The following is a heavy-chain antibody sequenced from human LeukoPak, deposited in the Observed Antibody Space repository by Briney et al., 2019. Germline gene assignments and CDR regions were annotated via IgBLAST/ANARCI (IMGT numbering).Heavy chain of an antibody. CDR2: ISTWSTTI. D-gene: IGHD5-12*01. J-gene: IGHJ4*02. CDR3: ARNFGYSGYDLDC. V-gene: IGHV3-48*01. CDR1: GFTFSSYA. Sequence: GGSLRLSCAASGFTFSSYAMSWVRQAPGKGLEWVSYISTWSTTIHYADSVKGRFSISRDNAKNSLYLQMNSLRAEDTAVYYCARNFGYSGYDLDCWGQGSLVIVSS.